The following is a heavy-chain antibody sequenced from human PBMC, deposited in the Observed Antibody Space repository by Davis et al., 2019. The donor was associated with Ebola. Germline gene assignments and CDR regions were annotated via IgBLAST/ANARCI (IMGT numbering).Heavy chain of an antibody. J-gene: IGHJ4*02. CDR3: ARGQLTSNIVVVTASHFDS. V-gene: IGHV4-34*01. Sequence: GSLRLSCTVSGGSISSYYWSWIRQPPGKGLEWIGEINHSGSTNYNPSLKSRVTISVDTSKNQFSLKLSSVTAADTAVYFCARGQLTSNIVVVTASHFDSWGQGTLVTVSS. CDR2: INHSGST. D-gene: IGHD2-21*02. CDR1: GGSISSYY.